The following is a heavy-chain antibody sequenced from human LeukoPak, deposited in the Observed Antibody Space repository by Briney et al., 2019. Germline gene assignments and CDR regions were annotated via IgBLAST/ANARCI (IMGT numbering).Heavy chain of an antibody. V-gene: IGHV1-2*06. CDR2: INPNSGGT. D-gene: IGHD2-2*01. CDR1: GYTFTGYY. Sequence: ASVKVSCKASGYTFTGYYMHWVRQAPGHGLEWMGRINPNSGGTNYAQKFQGRVTMTRDTSISTAYMELSRLRSDDTAVYYCARELGYCSSTSCYAFDYWGQGTLVTVSS. J-gene: IGHJ4*02. CDR3: ARELGYCSSTSCYAFDY.